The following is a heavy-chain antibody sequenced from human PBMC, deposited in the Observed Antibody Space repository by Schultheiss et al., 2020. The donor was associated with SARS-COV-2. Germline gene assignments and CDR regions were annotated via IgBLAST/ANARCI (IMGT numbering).Heavy chain of an antibody. Sequence: SGPTLVKPTQTLTLTCTFSGFSLSTSGMCVSWIRQPPGKALEWLARIDWDDDKYYSTSLKTRLTISKDTSKNQVVLTMTNMDPVDTATYYCARMGKQQLVQDYYYYGMDVWGQGTTVTVSS. J-gene: IGHJ6*02. CDR1: GFSLSTSGMC. V-gene: IGHV2-70*11. CDR3: ARMGKQQLVQDYYYYGMDV. CDR2: IDWDDDK. D-gene: IGHD6-13*01.